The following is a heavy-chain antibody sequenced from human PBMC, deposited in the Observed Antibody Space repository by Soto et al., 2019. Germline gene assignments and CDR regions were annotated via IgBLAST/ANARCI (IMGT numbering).Heavy chain of an antibody. D-gene: IGHD3-22*01. Sequence: GESLKISCKGSGYSFTSYWIGWVRQMPGKGLEWMGIIYPGDSDTRYSPSFQGQVTISAAKSISTAYLQWSSLKASDTAMYYCARHRYYDSSGLDKWFGPWGQGNLVTGCS. CDR3: ARHRYYDSSGLDKWFGP. CDR1: GYSFTSYW. V-gene: IGHV5-51*01. J-gene: IGHJ5*02. CDR2: IYPGDSDT.